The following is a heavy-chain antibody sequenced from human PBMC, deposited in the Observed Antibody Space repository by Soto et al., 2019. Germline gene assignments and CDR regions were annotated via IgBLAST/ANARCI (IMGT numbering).Heavy chain of an antibody. Sequence: QVQLQESGPGLVKPSETLSLTCAVSGDSISSYYCMWIRQPPGKGLESIGYLYYGRSANYNPSLKSRLALSVDTSTNQCSLTLSSMTAADTAVYYCALRSMAVVPEYWGQGTLVTVSS. CDR3: ALRSMAVVPEY. V-gene: IGHV4-59*01. CDR2: LYYGRSA. D-gene: IGHD3-22*01. CDR1: GDSISSYY. J-gene: IGHJ4*02.